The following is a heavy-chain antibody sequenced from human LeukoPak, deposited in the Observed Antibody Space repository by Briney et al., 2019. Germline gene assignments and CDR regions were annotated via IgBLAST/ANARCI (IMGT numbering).Heavy chain of an antibody. CDR2: ISYDGSSK. CDR3: AKPYVEWSLKFYMDV. Sequence: GGSLRLSCAASGFSFNNFAMHWVRQAPGKGLEWVAHISYDGSSKYNEDSVKGRFTISRDDSKNTLYLQMNSLRAEDTAVYYCAKPYVEWSLKFYMDVWGKGTTVTVSS. V-gene: IGHV3-30*18. D-gene: IGHD3-3*01. J-gene: IGHJ6*03. CDR1: GFSFNNFA.